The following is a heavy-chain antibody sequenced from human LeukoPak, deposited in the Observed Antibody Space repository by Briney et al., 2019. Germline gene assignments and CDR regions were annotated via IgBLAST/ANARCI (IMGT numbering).Heavy chain of an antibody. V-gene: IGHV3-30*02. CDR1: GFSFSDYD. CDR2: IRYDGSNT. Sequence: SGGSLRLSCAASGFSFSDYDIHWVRLAPGKGLEWVTFIRYDGSNTYAESVKGRFTISRDNSKNTVYLQMNSLAIEDTAIYYCAKNRWGLVATPDSWGQGTVVTVSS. D-gene: IGHD5-12*01. CDR3: AKNRWGLVATPDS. J-gene: IGHJ4*02.